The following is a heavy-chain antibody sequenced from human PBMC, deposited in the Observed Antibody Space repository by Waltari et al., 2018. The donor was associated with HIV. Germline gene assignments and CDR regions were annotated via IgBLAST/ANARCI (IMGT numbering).Heavy chain of an antibody. CDR3: AISHRGAIFGDH. J-gene: IGHJ5*02. D-gene: IGHD3-3*01. V-gene: IGHV1-8*01. CDR1: GYTFLTHD. CDR2: MSPHSGKV. Sequence: QVQLVQSEAEVTQPGASVKVSCKAPGYTFLTHDINWVRRAAGRGLEWMGWMSPHSGKVGYAQKFQGRVTLTGDASIDTAYLELTGLTSHDTAVYYCAISHRGAIFGDHWGQGTPVTVSS.